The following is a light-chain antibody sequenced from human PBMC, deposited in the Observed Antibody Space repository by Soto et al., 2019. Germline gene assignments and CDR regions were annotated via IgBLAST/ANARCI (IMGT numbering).Light chain of an antibody. CDR2: GAS. CDR3: QQYGDSPVT. CDR1: QTVRANY. V-gene: IGKV3-20*01. J-gene: IGKJ1*01. Sequence: IVLTQSPGTLSLSPGDRATLSCRASQTVRANYLAWYQQKPGQAPRLLIHGASNRATDIPDRISGSGSGTDFTLTISRLEPEDFAVYYCQQYGDSPVTFGQGTKVEIK.